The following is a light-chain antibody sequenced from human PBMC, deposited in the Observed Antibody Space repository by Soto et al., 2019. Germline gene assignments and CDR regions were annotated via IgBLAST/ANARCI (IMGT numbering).Light chain of an antibody. J-gene: IGLJ1*01. Sequence: QSVLTQPPSVSAAPGQKVTISRSGGSSNIGNYYVSWYQQLPGVAPKLLIFASDKRPSGIPDRFSGSQSGASGTLDITGLQTGDEADYYCGSWDGSLNTYVFGTGTKLTVL. CDR3: GSWDGSLNTYV. V-gene: IGLV1-51*01. CDR1: SSNIGNYY. CDR2: ASD.